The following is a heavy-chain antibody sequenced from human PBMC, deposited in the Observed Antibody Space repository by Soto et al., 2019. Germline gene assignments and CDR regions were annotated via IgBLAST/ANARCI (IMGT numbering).Heavy chain of an antibody. D-gene: IGHD2-2*01. CDR1: GFTVSSNY. V-gene: IGHV3-66*01. CDR2: IYSGGST. CDR3: ARELVVPAADYYYYYYMDV. Sequence: GGSLRLSCAASGFTVSSNYMSWVRQAPGKGLEWVSVIYSGGSTYYADSVKGRFTISRDNSKNTLYLQMNSLRAEDTAVYYCARELVVPAADYYYYYYMDVWGKGTTVTVSS. J-gene: IGHJ6*03.